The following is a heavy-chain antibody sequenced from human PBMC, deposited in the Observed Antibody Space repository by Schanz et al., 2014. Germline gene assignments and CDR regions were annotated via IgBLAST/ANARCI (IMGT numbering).Heavy chain of an antibody. CDR1: GGTFSTYP. Sequence: QVQLVQSGAEVKKPGSSMKVSCKASGGTFSTYPINWLRQAPGQGLEWMGRIIPIHGIVNYAQRFQDRVRITADKSTSTAYMELTSLRSGDTAVYYCARDKGQSGGGMDVWGQGTAVIVSS. V-gene: IGHV1-69*04. J-gene: IGHJ6*02. CDR2: IIPIHGIV. D-gene: IGHD1-26*01. CDR3: ARDKGQSGGGMDV.